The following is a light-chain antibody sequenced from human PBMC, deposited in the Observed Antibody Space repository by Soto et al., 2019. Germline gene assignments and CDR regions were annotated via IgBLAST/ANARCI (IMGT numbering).Light chain of an antibody. J-gene: IGLJ2*01. V-gene: IGLV2-23*03. Sequence: QSALTQPASVSGSPGQSITISCTGTSSDVGSYNLVCWYQQLPGKAPKLMIYEGSKRPSGASIRFSGSSSGNTASLTISGLQAEDEADYYCCSYAGSSTFVIFGGGTKLTVL. CDR2: EGS. CDR1: SSDVGSYNL. CDR3: CSYAGSSTFVI.